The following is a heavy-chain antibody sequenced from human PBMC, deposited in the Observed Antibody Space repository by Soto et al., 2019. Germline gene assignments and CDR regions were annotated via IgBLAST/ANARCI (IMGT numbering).Heavy chain of an antibody. CDR2: IYHSGST. CDR1: GDSVSSDSYY. CDR3: AREGGVLRMSNWLDP. J-gene: IGHJ5*02. D-gene: IGHD3-3*01. V-gene: IGHV4-61*01. Sequence: SETLSLTCTVSGDSVSSDSYYWSWIRQPPGKTLEWIGYIYHSGSTSYNPSLQSRVTMSIDTSKNQFSLNLTSVTAADTAIYYCAREGGVLRMSNWLDPWGQGTQVTVSS.